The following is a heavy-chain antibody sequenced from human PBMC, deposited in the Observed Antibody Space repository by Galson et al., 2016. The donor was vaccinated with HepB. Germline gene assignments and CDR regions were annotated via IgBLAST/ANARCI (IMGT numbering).Heavy chain of an antibody. CDR2: VFDSGRT. D-gene: IGHD2-21*02. V-gene: IGHV4-59*01. CDR1: GGSISSYY. Sequence: SETLSLTCTVSGGSISSYYWSWIRQSPGKGLEWIGYVFDSGRTEYNPSLKSRVTISVDTSKHQFSLNLGSVTAADTAVYYCARGARPLTAGMHRRGHLDCWGQGTLVTVSS. CDR3: ARGARPLTAGMHRRGHLDC. J-gene: IGHJ4*02.